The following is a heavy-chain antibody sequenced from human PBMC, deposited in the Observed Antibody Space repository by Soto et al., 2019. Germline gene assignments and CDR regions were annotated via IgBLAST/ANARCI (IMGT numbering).Heavy chain of an antibody. V-gene: IGHV3-53*01. Sequence: GGSLRLSCAASGFTVSSNYMSWVRQAPGKGLEWVSVIYSGGSTYYADSVKGRFTISRDNSKNTLYLQMNSLRAEDTAVYYCARDSSSFLYFDYWGQGTLVTVSS. CDR2: IYSGGST. CDR3: ARDSSSFLYFDY. CDR1: GFTVSSNY. J-gene: IGHJ4*02. D-gene: IGHD6-13*01.